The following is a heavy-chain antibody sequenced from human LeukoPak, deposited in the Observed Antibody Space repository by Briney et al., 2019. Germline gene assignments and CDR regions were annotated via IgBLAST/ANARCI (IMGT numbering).Heavy chain of an antibody. CDR3: ARTMVRGVTLDAFDI. CDR2: IWYDGSNK. Sequence: PGRSLRLSCAASGFTFSSYGMHCVRQAPGKGLEWVAVIWYDGSNKYYADSVKGRFTISRDNSKNTLYLQMNSLRAEDTAVYYCARTMVRGVTLDAFDIWGQGTMVTVSS. CDR1: GFTFSSYG. V-gene: IGHV3-33*01. J-gene: IGHJ3*02. D-gene: IGHD3-10*01.